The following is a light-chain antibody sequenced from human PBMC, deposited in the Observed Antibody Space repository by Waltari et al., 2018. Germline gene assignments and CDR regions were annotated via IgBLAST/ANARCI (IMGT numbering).Light chain of an antibody. V-gene: IGKV1-39*01. CDR3: QQSYSTPFT. CDR2: AAS. J-gene: IGKJ3*01. Sequence: DIQMTQSPSSLSASVGDRVTITCRPSQSISSYLNWYQQKPGKAPKLLIYAASSLQSGVPSRFSGSGSGTDFTLTISSLQPEDFATYYGQQSYSTPFTFGPGTKVDIK. CDR1: QSISSY.